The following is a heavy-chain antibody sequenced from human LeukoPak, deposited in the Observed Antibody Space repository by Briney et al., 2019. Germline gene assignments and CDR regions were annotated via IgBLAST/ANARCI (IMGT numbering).Heavy chain of an antibody. J-gene: IGHJ6*02. V-gene: IGHV4-34*01. CDR3: ARDSSSWYFHYYGMDV. Sequence: SETLSLTCAVYGGSFSGYYWSWIRQPPGKGLEWIGEINHSGSTNYNPSLKSRVTISVDTSKNQFSLKLSSVTAADTAVYYCARDSSSWYFHYYGMDVWGQGTTVTVSS. D-gene: IGHD6-13*01. CDR1: GGSFSGYY. CDR2: INHSGST.